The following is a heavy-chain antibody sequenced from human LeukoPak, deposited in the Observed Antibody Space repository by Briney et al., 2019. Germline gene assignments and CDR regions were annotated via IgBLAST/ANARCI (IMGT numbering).Heavy chain of an antibody. CDR3: ARDPAGNAGNYGY. CDR1: GFTFSSYS. Sequence: GGSLRLSCAASGFTFSSYSMNWLRQAPGKGLEWVSSISSSSSYIYYADSVKGRFTISRDNAKNSLYLQMNSLRAEDTAVYYCARDPAGNAGNYGYWGQGTLVTVSS. CDR2: ISSSSSYI. V-gene: IGHV3-21*01. D-gene: IGHD3-9*01. J-gene: IGHJ4*02.